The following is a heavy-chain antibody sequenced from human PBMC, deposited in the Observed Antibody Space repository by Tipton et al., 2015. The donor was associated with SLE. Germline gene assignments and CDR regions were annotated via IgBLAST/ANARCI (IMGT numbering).Heavy chain of an antibody. J-gene: IGHJ4*02. CDR2: IYYSGST. CDR1: GGSVSSGSYY. Sequence: TLSLTCTVSGGSVSSGSYYWAWIRQPPGKGPDWIGTIYYSGSTYYYPSLKSRITISVDTSKNQFSLEVRSVTAADTAVYYCVRLRSKVLIDYWGQGTLVTVSS. D-gene: IGHD2-8*01. V-gene: IGHV4-39*07. CDR3: VRLRSKVLIDY.